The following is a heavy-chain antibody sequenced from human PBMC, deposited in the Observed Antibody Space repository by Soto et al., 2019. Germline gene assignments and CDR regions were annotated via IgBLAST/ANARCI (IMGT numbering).Heavy chain of an antibody. V-gene: IGHV4-31*03. Sequence: QVQLQESGPGLVKPSQTLSLTCTVSGGSISSGGYYWSWIRQHPGKGLEWIGYIYYSGSTYYNPSLQSRVTISVDTSKNPFPLKLISVTAAATEVYYCARGAYSSSRRFDYWGQGTLVTVSS. CDR3: ARGAYSSSRRFDY. CDR2: IYYSGST. CDR1: GGSISSGGYY. D-gene: IGHD6-13*01. J-gene: IGHJ4*02.